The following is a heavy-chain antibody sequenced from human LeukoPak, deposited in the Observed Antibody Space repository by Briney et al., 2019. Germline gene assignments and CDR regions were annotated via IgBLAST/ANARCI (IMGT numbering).Heavy chain of an antibody. V-gene: IGHV4-59*01. CDR3: ARELKVGNTGYYFDY. CDR2: IYYSGST. Sequence: PSETLSLTXTVSGGSISSYYWSWIRQPLGKGLEWIGYIYYSGSTNYNPSLKSRVTILVDMSKNQFSLKMSSVTAADTAVYYCARELKVGNTGYYFDYWGQGTLVTVSS. D-gene: IGHD2/OR15-2a*01. J-gene: IGHJ4*02. CDR1: GGSISSYY.